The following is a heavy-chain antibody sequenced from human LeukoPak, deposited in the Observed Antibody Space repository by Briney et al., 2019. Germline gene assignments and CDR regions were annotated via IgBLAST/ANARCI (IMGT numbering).Heavy chain of an antibody. J-gene: IGHJ4*02. CDR1: GVSISSSNSY. V-gene: IGHV4-39*07. CDR3: ARETTVTNAFDY. D-gene: IGHD4-17*01. CDR2: IYYSGNT. Sequence: SETLSLTCTVSGVSISSSNSYWGWIRQPPGKGLEWIGSIYYSGNTYYNASLKSQVSISIDTSKNQFSLKLSSVTAADTAVYYCARETTVTNAFDYWGQGTLVTVSS.